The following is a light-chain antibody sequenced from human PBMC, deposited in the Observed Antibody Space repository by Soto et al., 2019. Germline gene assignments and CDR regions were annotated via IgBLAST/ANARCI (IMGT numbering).Light chain of an antibody. V-gene: IGKV3-15*01. Sequence: EIVLTQSPGTLSLSPGERATLSCRAGQPLNNNVAWYQHKPGQAPRLLIYGTSTRATGISARFSGGGSGTEFTLTISSLQSEDFAVYYCQQYEKWPPSITFGQGTRLEIK. CDR2: GTS. J-gene: IGKJ5*01. CDR1: QPLNNN. CDR3: QQYEKWPPSIT.